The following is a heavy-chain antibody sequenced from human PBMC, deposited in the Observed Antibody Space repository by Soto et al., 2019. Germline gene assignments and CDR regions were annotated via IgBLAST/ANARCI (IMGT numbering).Heavy chain of an antibody. Sequence: QVQLVQSGAEVKKPGASVKVSCKASGYTFTSYAMHWVRQAPGQRLEWMGWINAGNGNTKYSQKFQGRVTITRDTXASTDYMELSSLRSEDTAVYYCARAPGGYSGYGDVWGQGTLVTVSS. D-gene: IGHD5-12*01. CDR1: GYTFTSYA. J-gene: IGHJ4*02. CDR3: ARAPGGYSGYGDV. V-gene: IGHV1-3*01. CDR2: INAGNGNT.